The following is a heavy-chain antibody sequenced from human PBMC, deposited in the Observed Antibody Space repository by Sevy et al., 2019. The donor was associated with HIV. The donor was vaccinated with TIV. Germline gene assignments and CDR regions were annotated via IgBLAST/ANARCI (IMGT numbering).Heavy chain of an antibody. V-gene: IGHV1-24*01. Sequence: ASVKVSCKVSGYTLTELSMHWVRQAPGKGLEWMGGFDPEDGETIYAQTFQGRVTMTEDTSTDTAYMELSSLRSEDTAVYYCATSRGYSGYDYSYYYYGMDVWGQGTTVTVSS. CDR3: ATSRGYSGYDYSYYYYGMDV. J-gene: IGHJ6*02. CDR1: GYTLTELS. CDR2: FDPEDGET. D-gene: IGHD5-12*01.